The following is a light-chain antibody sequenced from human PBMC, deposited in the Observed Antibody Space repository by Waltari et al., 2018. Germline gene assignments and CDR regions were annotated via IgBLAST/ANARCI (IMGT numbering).Light chain of an antibody. CDR1: SSNIRSNT. CDR3: AAWDDSLIGPV. V-gene: IGLV1-44*01. J-gene: IGLJ3*02. Sequence: QSVLTQSPSTSGTPGQKVTIHCSGSSSNIRSNTAHWYQQRPGTAPKLLIYGNNQRPPGVPDRFSGSKSGTSASLAISGLQSEDEADYYCAAWDDSLIGPVFGGGTKLTVL. CDR2: GNN.